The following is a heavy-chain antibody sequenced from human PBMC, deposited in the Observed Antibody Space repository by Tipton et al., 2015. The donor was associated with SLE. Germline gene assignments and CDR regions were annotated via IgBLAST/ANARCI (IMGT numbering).Heavy chain of an antibody. CDR1: GFTFSSYA. CDR3: ARDIEVAGILLGY. Sequence: SLRLSCAASGFTFSSYAMSWVRQAPGKGLEWVSLIYSGGGSTYYADSVKGRFTISRDNSKNTLYLQMNSLRAEDTAVYYCARDIEVAGILLGYWGPGTLVTVSS. D-gene: IGHD6-13*01. CDR2: IYSGGGST. J-gene: IGHJ4*02. V-gene: IGHV3-23*03.